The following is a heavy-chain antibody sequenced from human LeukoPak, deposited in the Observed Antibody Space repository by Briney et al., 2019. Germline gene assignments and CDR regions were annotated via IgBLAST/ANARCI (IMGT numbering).Heavy chain of an antibody. CDR2: INPSGGST. Sequence: GPSVKVSCTVSGYTFTSYYIHCVRHAPGQGLEWMGIINPSGGSTGYAQKFQGRVTLTRDTSTSTVYMELSSLRSEDMAVYYCARGLPNDYYDTSGYYLGPWGQGALVTVSS. CDR3: ARGLPNDYYDTSGYYLGP. D-gene: IGHD3-22*01. V-gene: IGHV1-46*01. CDR1: GYTFTSYY. J-gene: IGHJ5*02.